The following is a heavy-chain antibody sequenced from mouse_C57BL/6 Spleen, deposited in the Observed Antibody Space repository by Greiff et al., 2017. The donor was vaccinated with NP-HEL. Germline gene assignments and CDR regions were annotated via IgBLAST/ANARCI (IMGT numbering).Heavy chain of an antibody. CDR1: GYTFTSYW. Sequence: QVQLQQPGAELVKPGASVKLSCKASGYTFTSYWMHWVKQRPGQGLAWIGMIHPNSGSTNYNEKFKSKATLTVDKSSSTAYMQLSSLTSEDSAVYYCARENGGGYFDYWGQGTTLTVSS. CDR2: IHPNSGST. V-gene: IGHV1-64*01. J-gene: IGHJ2*01. CDR3: ARENGGGYFDY.